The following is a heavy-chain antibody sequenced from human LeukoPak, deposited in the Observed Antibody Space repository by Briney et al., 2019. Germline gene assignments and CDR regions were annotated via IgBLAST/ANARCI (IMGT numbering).Heavy chain of an antibody. V-gene: IGHV3-30*02. CDR1: GFTFSSYG. CDR3: AKVSGGGRYFDY. D-gene: IGHD3-16*01. Sequence: GSLRLSCAASGFTFSSYGMHWVRQAPGKGPEWVAFIRYDGSNKYYADSVKGRFTISRDNSKNTLYLQMNSLRAEDTAVYYCAKVSGGGRYFDYWGQGTLVTVSS. J-gene: IGHJ4*02. CDR2: IRYDGSNK.